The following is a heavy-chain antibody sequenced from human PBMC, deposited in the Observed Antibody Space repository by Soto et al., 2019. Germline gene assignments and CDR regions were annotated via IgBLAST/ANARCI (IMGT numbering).Heavy chain of an antibody. Sequence: QVQLVQSGAEVKKPGASVKVSCKASGYTFTSYGISWVRQAPGQGLEWMGWISAYNGNTNYAQKLQGRVTMTTDTSTSTAYMELRSLRSDDTSVYYCARATFPSSIAARPLDYWGQGNLVTVSS. D-gene: IGHD6-6*01. V-gene: IGHV1-18*04. J-gene: IGHJ4*02. CDR3: ARATFPSSIAARPLDY. CDR1: GYTFTSYG. CDR2: ISAYNGNT.